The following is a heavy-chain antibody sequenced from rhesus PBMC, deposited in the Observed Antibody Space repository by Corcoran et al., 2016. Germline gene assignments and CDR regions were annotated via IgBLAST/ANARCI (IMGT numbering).Heavy chain of an antibody. V-gene: IGHV4-160*01. Sequence: QVQLQESGPGLVKPSETLSLTCAVSGGSISRHSWSWIRQAPGKGLEWLGRIYGSGGSTDYNPSLKSRVTISTDTSKNQFSLKLSSVTAADTAVYYCARNEDTATVRGVFDYWARESWSPSPQ. D-gene: IGHD5-12*01. CDR3: ARNEDTATVRGVFDY. CDR2: IYGSGGST. CDR1: GGSISRHS. J-gene: IGHJ4*01.